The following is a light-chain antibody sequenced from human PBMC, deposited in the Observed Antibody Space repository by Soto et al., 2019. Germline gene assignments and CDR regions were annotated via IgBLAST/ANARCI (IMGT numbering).Light chain of an antibody. CDR2: AAS. V-gene: IGKV1-39*01. J-gene: IGKJ1*01. Sequence: DIQITQSPASLSLCLCDEVTITCRASQTIMTYLNWYQLKPGKPPRLLIYAASSLQSGVPSRFSGSGSGTDFTLTISSLQPEDFATYSCQQSYNSPQTFGLGTKVDIK. CDR1: QTIMTY. CDR3: QQSYNSPQT.